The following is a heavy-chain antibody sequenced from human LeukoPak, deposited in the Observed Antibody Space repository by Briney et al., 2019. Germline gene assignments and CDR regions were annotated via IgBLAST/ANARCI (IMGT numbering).Heavy chain of an antibody. Sequence: GASVKVSCKASGGTFSSYAIGWVRQAPGQGLEWMGGIIPIFGTANYAQKFQGRVTITTDESTSTAYMELSSLRSEDTAAYYCARGIVADYYYYMDVWGKGTTVTVSS. CDR1: GGTFSSYA. V-gene: IGHV1-69*05. CDR3: ARGIVADYYYYMDV. J-gene: IGHJ6*03. CDR2: IIPIFGTA. D-gene: IGHD5-12*01.